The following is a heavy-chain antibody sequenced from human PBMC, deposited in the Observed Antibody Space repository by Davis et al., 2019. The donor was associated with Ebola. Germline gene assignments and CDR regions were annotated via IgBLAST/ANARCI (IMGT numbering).Heavy chain of an antibody. CDR2: IIPIFGTA. D-gene: IGHD2-15*01. Sequence: AASVNVSCKASGGTFSSYAISWVRQAPGQGLEWMGGIIPIFGTANYAQKFQGRVTITADESTSTAYMELSSLRSEDTAVYYCASQPLDPILGYCSGGSCYNWFDPWGQGTLVTVSS. V-gene: IGHV1-69*13. CDR1: GGTFSSYA. CDR3: ASQPLDPILGYCSGGSCYNWFDP. J-gene: IGHJ5*02.